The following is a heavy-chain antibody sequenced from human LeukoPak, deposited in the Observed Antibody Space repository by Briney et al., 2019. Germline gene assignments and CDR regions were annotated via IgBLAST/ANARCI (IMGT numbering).Heavy chain of an antibody. V-gene: IGHV4-59*01. CDR3: ARVYYSNSYDYWYFDL. J-gene: IGHJ2*01. CDR1: GDSIRSYY. D-gene: IGHD6-13*01. Sequence: SETLSLTCTVSGDSIRSYYWSWIRQPPGKGLEWIAYIYYSGSSNYNPSLKSRVTISVDTSKNQFSLKLSSVTAADTAVYYCARVYYSNSYDYWYFDLWGRGTLVTVSS. CDR2: IYYSGSS.